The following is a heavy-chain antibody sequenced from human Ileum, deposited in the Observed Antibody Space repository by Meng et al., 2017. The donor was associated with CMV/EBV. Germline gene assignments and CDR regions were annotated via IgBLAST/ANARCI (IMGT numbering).Heavy chain of an antibody. J-gene: IGHJ4*02. CDR1: GGSISSSGYC. D-gene: IGHD2-15*01. Sequence: LTCTVSGGSISSSGYCWSWVRQQQGKGLEWIGYIYYSGSTYYNPYLKSRVTISVYTSKNQFSLKLSSVTAADTAVYYCARTRMDFDYWGQGTLVTVSS. V-gene: IGHV4-31*03. CDR3: ARTRMDFDY. CDR2: IYYSGST.